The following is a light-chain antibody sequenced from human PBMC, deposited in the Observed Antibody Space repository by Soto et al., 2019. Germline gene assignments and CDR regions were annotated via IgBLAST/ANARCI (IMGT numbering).Light chain of an antibody. CDR1: QSVSSN. J-gene: IGKJ2*01. Sequence: EIVMTQSPATLSVSPGERATLSCRASQSVSSNLAWYQQKPGQAPRLLIYGASTRATGIPARFSGSGSGTELTLTISSLQSEDFAVYYCQQYNNWPLMYTFGHGTKLEIK. CDR3: QQYNNWPLMYT. CDR2: GAS. V-gene: IGKV3-15*01.